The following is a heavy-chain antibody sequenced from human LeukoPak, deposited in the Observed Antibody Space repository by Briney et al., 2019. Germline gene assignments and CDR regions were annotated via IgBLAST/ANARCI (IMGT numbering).Heavy chain of an antibody. CDR3: ARGKGILEWLSFNP. J-gene: IGHJ5*02. V-gene: IGHV4-39*07. Sequence: SETLSLTCTVSGGSISSSHYYWGWIRQPPGKGLEWIGTIYYSGTTYYNPSLESRVTMSEDTSKNQFSLKLSSVTAADTAVYYCARGKGILEWLSFNPWGQGTLVTVSS. D-gene: IGHD3-3*01. CDR2: IYYSGTT. CDR1: GGSISSSHYY.